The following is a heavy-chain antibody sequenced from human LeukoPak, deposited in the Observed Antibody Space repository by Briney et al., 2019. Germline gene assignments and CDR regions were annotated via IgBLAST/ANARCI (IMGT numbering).Heavy chain of an antibody. CDR2: IYTSGST. V-gene: IGHV4-4*07. CDR1: GGSISSYY. J-gene: IGHJ3*02. Sequence: RTSETLSLTCTVSGGSISSYYWSWIRQPAGKGLEWIGRIYTSGSTNYNPSLKSRVTMSVDTSKNQLSLKLSSVTAADTAIYYCATYNYGLDAFDIWGRGTMVTVSS. CDR3: ATYNYGLDAFDI. D-gene: IGHD5-18*01.